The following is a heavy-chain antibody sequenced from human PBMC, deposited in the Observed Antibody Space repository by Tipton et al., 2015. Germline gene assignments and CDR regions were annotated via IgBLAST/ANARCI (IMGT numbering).Heavy chain of an antibody. V-gene: IGHV4-4*02. J-gene: IGHJ4*02. Sequence: TLSLTCTVSGDSISSSSWWSWIRQPPGRGLQWIGEINHSGSTNYNPSLKSRVTISVDTSKNQFSLKLTSVTAADTAVYYCMGSGFVDYWGQGALVTVSS. CDR2: INHSGST. D-gene: IGHD3-10*01. CDR3: MGSGFVDY. CDR1: GDSISSSSW.